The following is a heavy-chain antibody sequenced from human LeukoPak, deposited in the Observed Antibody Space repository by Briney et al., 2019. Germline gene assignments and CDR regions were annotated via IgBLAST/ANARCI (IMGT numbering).Heavy chain of an antibody. CDR2: ISSSSSTI. V-gene: IGHV3-48*01. Sequence: PGGSLRLSCAASGFTFSSYSMNWVRQAPGKGLEWVSYISSSSSTIYYADSVKGRFTISRDNAKNSLYLQMNSLRAEDTAVYYCARDLGRYYYDSSGYTRLWGQRTLVTVSS. CDR3: ARDLGRYYYDSSGYTRL. J-gene: IGHJ4*02. D-gene: IGHD3-22*01. CDR1: GFTFSSYS.